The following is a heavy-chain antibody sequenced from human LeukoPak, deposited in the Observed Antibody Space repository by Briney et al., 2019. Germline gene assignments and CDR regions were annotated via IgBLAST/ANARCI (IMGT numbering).Heavy chain of an antibody. J-gene: IGHJ3*02. CDR3: ARTNSSSWYDNAFDI. CDR2: IYTSGST. D-gene: IGHD6-13*01. Sequence: PSETLSLTCTVSGGSISGYYWSWIRQPAGKGLEWIGRIYTSGSTNYNPSLKSRVTMSVDTSKNQFSLKLSSVTAADTAVYYCARTNSSSWYDNAFDIWGQGTMVTVSS. CDR1: GGSISGYY. V-gene: IGHV4-4*07.